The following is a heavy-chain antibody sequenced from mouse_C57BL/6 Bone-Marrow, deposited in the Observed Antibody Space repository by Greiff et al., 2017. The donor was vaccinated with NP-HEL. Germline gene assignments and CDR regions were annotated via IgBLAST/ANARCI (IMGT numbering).Heavy chain of an antibody. CDR2: ISYDGSN. J-gene: IGHJ2*01. Sequence: EVKLQESGPGLVKPSQSLSLTCSVTGYSITSGYYWNWIRQFPGNKLEWMGYISYDGSNNYNPSLKNRISITRDTSKNQFFLKLNSVTTEDTATYYCARERAYDYDGYYFDYWGQGTTLTVSS. V-gene: IGHV3-6*01. CDR3: ARERAYDYDGYYFDY. D-gene: IGHD2-4*01. CDR1: GYSITSGYY.